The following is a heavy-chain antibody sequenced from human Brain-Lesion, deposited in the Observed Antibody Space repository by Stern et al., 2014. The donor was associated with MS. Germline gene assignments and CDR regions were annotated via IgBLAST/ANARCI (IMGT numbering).Heavy chain of an antibody. CDR1: GGSVSSTSYA. Sequence: QLVQSGPGLVKPSETLSLTCTVAGGSVSSTSYAWAWIRPPPGKGLEWIGTIYYSGNTYYSPSLKSRLTISLHPSKNHFPRQLGSVTAADTAVYYCAGEEDIRYCSGGSCTGNWFDPWGQGTLVTVSS. J-gene: IGHJ5*02. CDR3: AGEEDIRYCSGGSCTGNWFDP. CDR2: IYYSGNT. D-gene: IGHD2-15*01. V-gene: IGHV4-39*02.